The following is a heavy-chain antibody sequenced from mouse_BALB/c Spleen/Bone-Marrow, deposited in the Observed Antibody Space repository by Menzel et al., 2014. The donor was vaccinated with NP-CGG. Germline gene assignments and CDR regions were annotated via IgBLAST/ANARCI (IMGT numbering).Heavy chain of an antibody. V-gene: IGHV4-1*02. J-gene: IGHJ3*01. Sequence: EVKLMESGGGLVQPGGSLKLSCAASGFDSSRCWMSWVRQAPGKGLQWIGEINPESNTINYSPSLKDKFIISRGNAKNTLYLQMSKVKSEDAALYCCARLGYYGWFAYWGQGTLVTVSA. CDR1: GFDSSRCW. CDR2: INPESNTI. CDR3: ARLGYYGWFAY. D-gene: IGHD2-3*01.